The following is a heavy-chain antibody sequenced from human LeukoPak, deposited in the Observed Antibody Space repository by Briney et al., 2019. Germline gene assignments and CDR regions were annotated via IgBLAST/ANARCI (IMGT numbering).Heavy chain of an antibody. Sequence: GGSLRLSCAASGFTFSSYGMHWVRQAPGKGLEWVAVISFDGSNKNYADSVKGRFTISRDTSKNTLYLQMNRLRAEDTAVYYCATSRTFDYWGQGTLVTVSS. CDR3: ATSRTFDY. V-gene: IGHV3-30*03. CDR1: GFTFSSYG. CDR2: ISFDGSNK. J-gene: IGHJ4*02. D-gene: IGHD1-1*01.